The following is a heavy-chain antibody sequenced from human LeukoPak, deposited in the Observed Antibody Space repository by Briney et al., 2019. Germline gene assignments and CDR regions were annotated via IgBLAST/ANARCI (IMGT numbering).Heavy chain of an antibody. V-gene: IGHV3-66*01. CDR1: GFTVNGIN. J-gene: IGHJ4*02. D-gene: IGHD5/OR15-5a*01. CDR3: ASTVSTGY. CDR2: IYSGGTT. Sequence: GGSLRLSCVVSGFTVNGINMSWVRQAPGKGLEWVSVIYSGGTTNYADSVKGRFIVYRDNYKNTLYLQMNSLRVEDTAVYNCASTVSTGYWGQGPLVTVSS.